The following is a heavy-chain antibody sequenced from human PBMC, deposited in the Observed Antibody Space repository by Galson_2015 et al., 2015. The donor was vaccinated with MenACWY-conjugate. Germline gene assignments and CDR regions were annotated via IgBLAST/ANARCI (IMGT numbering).Heavy chain of an antibody. CDR3: ARGGLYGSSWSTFDS. D-gene: IGHD6-13*01. V-gene: IGHV1-2*04. Sequence: RQAPGQGLEWLGWINPNSGDTNYAQKFQGWVTMTRDTSTSTVYMELSRLRSDDTAVYYCARGGLYGSSWSTFDSWGQGTLVTVSS. CDR2: INPNSGDT. J-gene: IGHJ4*02.